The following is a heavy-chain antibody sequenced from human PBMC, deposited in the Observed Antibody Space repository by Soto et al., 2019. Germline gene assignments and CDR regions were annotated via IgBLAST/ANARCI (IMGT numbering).Heavy chain of an antibody. D-gene: IGHD6-19*01. V-gene: IGHV3-30*18. J-gene: IGHJ6*02. CDR2: ISYDGSNK. Sequence: QVQLVESGGGVVQPGRSLRLSCAASGFTFSSYGMHWVRQAPGKGLEWVAVISYDGSNKYYADSVKGRFTISRDNSKNTLYLQMNSLRAEDTAVYYCAKETNPQEQWLAYYYYYGMDVWGQGTTVTVSS. CDR3: AKETNPQEQWLAYYYYYGMDV. CDR1: GFTFSSYG.